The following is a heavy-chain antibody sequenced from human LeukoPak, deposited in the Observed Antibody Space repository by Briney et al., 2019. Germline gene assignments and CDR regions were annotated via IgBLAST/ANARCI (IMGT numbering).Heavy chain of an antibody. Sequence: PGGSLRLSCATSGFTFSSFALTWVRQAPGKGLEWVSSISGSGGTTYYADSVKGRFIISRDSSTNTLFLQMSSLRGEDRAIYYCATSPYSYAMGYYFDSWGQGTLVTVSS. CDR3: ATSPYSYAMGYYFDS. V-gene: IGHV3-23*01. J-gene: IGHJ4*02. D-gene: IGHD5-18*01. CDR2: ISGSGGTT. CDR1: GFTFSSFA.